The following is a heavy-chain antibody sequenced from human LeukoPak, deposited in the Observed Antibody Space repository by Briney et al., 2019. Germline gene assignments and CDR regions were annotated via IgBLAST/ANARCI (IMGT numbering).Heavy chain of an antibody. Sequence: ASVKVSCKASGYTFTGYYMHWVRQAPGQGLEWMGWINPNSGGTNYAQKFQGRVTMTRDTSISTAYMELSRPRSDDTAVYYCAREGIAAGIAFDYWGQGTLVTVSS. D-gene: IGHD6-13*01. V-gene: IGHV1-2*02. CDR3: AREGIAAGIAFDY. J-gene: IGHJ4*02. CDR2: INPNSGGT. CDR1: GYTFTGYY.